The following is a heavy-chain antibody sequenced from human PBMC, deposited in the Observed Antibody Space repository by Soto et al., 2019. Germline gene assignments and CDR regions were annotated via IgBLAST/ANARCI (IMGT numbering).Heavy chain of an antibody. Sequence: PSQTLSLTCTVSGGSISSGGYYWSWIRQHPGKGLEWIGYIYYSGSTYYNPSLKSRVTISVDTSKNQFSLKLSSVTAADTAVYYCARDRGSSWYYFDYWGQGTLVTXSS. D-gene: IGHD6-13*01. V-gene: IGHV4-31*03. J-gene: IGHJ4*02. CDR1: GGSISSGGYY. CDR3: ARDRGSSWYYFDY. CDR2: IYYSGST.